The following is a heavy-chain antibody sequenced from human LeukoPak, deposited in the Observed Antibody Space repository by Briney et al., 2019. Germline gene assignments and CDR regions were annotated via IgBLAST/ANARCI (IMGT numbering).Heavy chain of an antibody. CDR2: IYTSGRT. CDR1: GGSINSYY. J-gene: IGHJ6*02. Sequence: SETLPLTCTVSGGSINSYYWSWIRQSAEKGLEWIGHIYTSGRTNYNPSLKSRVTMSVDTSKNQFSLKLSFVTAADTAVYYCARRAANYYGMDVRGQGTTVTVSS. D-gene: IGHD6-13*01. V-gene: IGHV4-4*07. CDR3: ARRAANYYGMDV.